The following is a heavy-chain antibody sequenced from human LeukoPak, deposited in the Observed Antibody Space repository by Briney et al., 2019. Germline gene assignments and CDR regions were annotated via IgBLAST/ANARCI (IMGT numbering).Heavy chain of an antibody. D-gene: IGHD4-23*01. CDR2: ISYDGSNK. V-gene: IGHV3-30*18. CDR1: GFTFSSYG. Sequence: PGGSLRLSCAASGFTFSSYGMHWVRQAPGKGLEWVAVISYDGSNKYYADSVKGRFTISRDNSKNTLYLQMNSLRAEDTAVYYCAKAGGLRYGGNSFLYWGQGTLVTVSS. J-gene: IGHJ4*02. CDR3: AKAGGLRYGGNSFLY.